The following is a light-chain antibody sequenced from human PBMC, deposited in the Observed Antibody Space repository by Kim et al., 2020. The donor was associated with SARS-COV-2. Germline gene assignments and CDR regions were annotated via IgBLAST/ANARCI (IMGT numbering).Light chain of an antibody. CDR2: GAS. Sequence: LSPGEKATLSWRASQSVSRTYLAWYQQKPGQAPRLLIHGASRRATGIPDRFSGGGSGTDFTLTVSRLEPEDFAVYFCQQFGSSPYTFGQGTKLEIK. CDR3: QQFGSSPYT. CDR1: QSVSRTY. V-gene: IGKV3-20*01. J-gene: IGKJ2*01.